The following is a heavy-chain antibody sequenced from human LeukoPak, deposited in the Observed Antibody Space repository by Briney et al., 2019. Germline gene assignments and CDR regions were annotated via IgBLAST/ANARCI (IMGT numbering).Heavy chain of an antibody. Sequence: ASVKVSCKASGYTFTSYYMHWVRQAPGHGLEWMGIMNPSGGTTNYAQKFQGRVTMTRDTSTSTVYLDLRGLRSEDTAVYYCARLSVLGAFDIWGQGTMVTVSS. V-gene: IGHV1-46*01. CDR2: MNPSGGTT. J-gene: IGHJ3*02. CDR1: GYTFTSYY. D-gene: IGHD7-27*01. CDR3: ARLSVLGAFDI.